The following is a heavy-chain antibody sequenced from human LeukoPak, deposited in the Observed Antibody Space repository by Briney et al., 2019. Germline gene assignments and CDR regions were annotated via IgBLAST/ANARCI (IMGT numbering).Heavy chain of an antibody. Sequence: ASVKVSCKASGYTFTSYGINWVRQAPGQGPEWMGWISAYNGNTNYAQKLQGRVTMTTDTSTSTAYMELRSLSSDDTAVYYCARGYGTTYYYDTSGSQYFQHWGQGTLVTVSS. D-gene: IGHD3-22*01. J-gene: IGHJ1*01. V-gene: IGHV1-18*01. CDR3: ARGYGTTYYYDTSGSQYFQH. CDR2: ISAYNGNT. CDR1: GYTFTSYG.